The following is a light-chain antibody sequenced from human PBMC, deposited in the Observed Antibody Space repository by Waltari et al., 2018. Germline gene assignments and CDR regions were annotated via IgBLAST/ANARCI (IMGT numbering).Light chain of an antibody. CDR1: TLGDIY. Sequence: SYELTQPSSVSVSPGQTASITCSGDTLGDIYTSWYQQKPGQSPVLVIYQDGERPSGIPERFSGSISGNTATLTISGTQAMDEADYYCQAWDSTTVVFGGGTKLTVL. V-gene: IGLV3-1*01. CDR2: QDG. J-gene: IGLJ3*02. CDR3: QAWDSTTVV.